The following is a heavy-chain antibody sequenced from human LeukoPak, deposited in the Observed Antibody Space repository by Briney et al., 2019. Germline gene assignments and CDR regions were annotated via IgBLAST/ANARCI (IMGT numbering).Heavy chain of an antibody. Sequence: PSETLSLTCAVSGYSITSSSWWGWIRQPPGKGLEWIGYIYHSGTTYYNPSLQSRVTMSVDTSKNQFSLELSSVTAVDTAVYYCARKENVYYYFDYWGQGTLVTVSS. CDR1: GYSITSSSW. J-gene: IGHJ4*02. CDR2: IYHSGTT. V-gene: IGHV4-28*01. D-gene: IGHD3-10*01. CDR3: ARKENVYYYFDY.